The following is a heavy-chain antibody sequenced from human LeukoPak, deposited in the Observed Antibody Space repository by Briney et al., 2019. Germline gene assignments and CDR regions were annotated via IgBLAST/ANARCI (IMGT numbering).Heavy chain of an antibody. D-gene: IGHD1-1*01. V-gene: IGHV3-21*04. Sequence: GGSLRLSCAASGFTFSSYSINWVRQAPGRGLEWVSSISSSSSVIFYSDSVKGRFTISRDNSKNTLYLQMSSLRAEDTAVYYCAVEGFDIWGHGTMVTVSS. CDR3: AVEGFDI. CDR2: ISSSSSVI. CDR1: GFTFSSYS. J-gene: IGHJ3*02.